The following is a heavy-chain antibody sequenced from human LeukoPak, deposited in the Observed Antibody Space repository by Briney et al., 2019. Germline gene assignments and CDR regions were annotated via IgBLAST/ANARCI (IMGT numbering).Heavy chain of an antibody. CDR2: IYTSGST. D-gene: IGHD6-13*01. CDR1: GFSISSYY. CDR3: ARHTGYSSSSCQFDP. V-gene: IGHV4-4*09. Sequence: SETLSPTCTVSGFSISSYYWSWIRQPPGKGLEWIGYIYTSGSTNYNPSPKSRVTISVAPSKTQSSLKLSSVTAADTAVYYCARHTGYSSSSCQFDPWGQGTLVTVSS. J-gene: IGHJ5*02.